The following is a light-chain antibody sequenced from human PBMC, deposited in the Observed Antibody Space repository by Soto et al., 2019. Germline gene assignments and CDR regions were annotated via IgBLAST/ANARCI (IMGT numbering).Light chain of an antibody. CDR1: QSVRYK. V-gene: IGKV3-15*01. J-gene: IGKJ2*01. CDR2: DAS. Sequence: EIVMTQFPATLSVSPGESATLSCRTSQSVRYKLAWYQQRPGQSPRLLIYDASTRATGIPARFRGSGSATEFTLTISSLQSEDFAVYYCHQYSDPMYTFGQGTKLV. CDR3: HQYSDPMYT.